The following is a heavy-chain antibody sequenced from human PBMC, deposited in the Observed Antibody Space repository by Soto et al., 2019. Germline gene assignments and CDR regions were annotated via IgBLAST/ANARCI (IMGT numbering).Heavy chain of an antibody. CDR2: INPNSGGT. CDR1: GYTFTGYY. J-gene: IGHJ3*02. D-gene: IGHD3-22*01. Sequence: QVQLVQSGAEVKKPGASVKVSCKASGYTFTGYYMRWVRQAPGQGLEWMGWINPNSGGTNYAQKFQGWVTMTRDTSISTAYMELSRLRSDDTAVYYCARPGDYDSSGYPANDAFDIWGQGTMVTVSS. V-gene: IGHV1-2*04. CDR3: ARPGDYDSSGYPANDAFDI.